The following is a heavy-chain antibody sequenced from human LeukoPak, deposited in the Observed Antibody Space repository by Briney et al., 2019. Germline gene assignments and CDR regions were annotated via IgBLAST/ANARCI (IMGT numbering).Heavy chain of an antibody. CDR2: ISYDGSNK. J-gene: IGHJ4*02. V-gene: IGHV3-30-3*01. CDR1: GFTFSSYA. Sequence: PGGSLRLSCAASGFTFSSYAMHWVRQAPGKGLEWVAVISYDGSNKYYADSVKGRFTISRDNSKNTLYPQMNCLRAEDTAVYYCASPRGYYDSSGPLDYWGQGTLVTVSS. D-gene: IGHD3-22*01. CDR3: ASPRGYYDSSGPLDY.